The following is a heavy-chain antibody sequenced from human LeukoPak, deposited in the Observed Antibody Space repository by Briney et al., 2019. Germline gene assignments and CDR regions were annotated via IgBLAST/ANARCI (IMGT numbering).Heavy chain of an antibody. V-gene: IGHV4-39*01. CDR3: VRHDGRGGTTMGALDS. CDR1: AGSISSSSHH. D-gene: IGHD3-3*01. Sequence: SETLSLTCTVSAGSISSSSHHWGWIRQSPGKGLEWIGSIYYGRTTYYNPSLNSRVTISVVTSKNQFSLQLNSVTAADTAVYYCVRHDGRGGTTMGALDSWGQGSLVTVSS. CDR2: IYYGRTT. J-gene: IGHJ4*02.